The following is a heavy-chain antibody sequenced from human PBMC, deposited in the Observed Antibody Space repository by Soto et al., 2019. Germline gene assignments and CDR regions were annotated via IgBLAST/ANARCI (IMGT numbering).Heavy chain of an antibody. V-gene: IGHV1-69*01. CDR3: ARRCSGGSCYARYYYYYGMDV. CDR2: LIPIFGTA. Sequence: QVQLVQSGAEVKKPRSSVKVSCKASGGTFSSYAISWVRQAPGQGLEWMGGLIPIFGTANYAQKFQGRVTITADESTSTAYMELSSLRSEDTAVYYCARRCSGGSCYARYYYYYGMDVCGQGTTVTVSS. D-gene: IGHD2-15*01. CDR1: GGTFSSYA. J-gene: IGHJ6*02.